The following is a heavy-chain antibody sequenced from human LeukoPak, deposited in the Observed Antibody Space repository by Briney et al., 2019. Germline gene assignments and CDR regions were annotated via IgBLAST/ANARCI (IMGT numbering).Heavy chain of an antibody. CDR3: ARDNRDVTDAFDI. Sequence: GGSLRLSCAASGFIFSSYWMSWVRQAPGKGLEWVANIKQEGSEKDYVDSVKGRFTISRDNAQSSLYLQMNRLRGEDTAVYYCARDNRDVTDAFDIWGHGKLVTVSS. J-gene: IGHJ3*02. D-gene: IGHD3-10*01. CDR1: GFIFSSYW. CDR2: IKQEGSEK. V-gene: IGHV3-7*04.